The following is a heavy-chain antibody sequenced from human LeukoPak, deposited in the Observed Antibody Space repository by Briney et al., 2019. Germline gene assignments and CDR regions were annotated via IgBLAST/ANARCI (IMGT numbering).Heavy chain of an antibody. CDR3: ARVAPGSCGGSCYALDY. V-gene: IGHV4-59*01. CDR1: GFSMSRYY. CDR2: IYSGST. D-gene: IGHD2-15*01. Sequence: PSETLSLTCTVSGFSMSRYYWSWIRQPPGKGLEWIGYIYSGSTNYNPSLKSRVTISVDTSKNQFSLKVSSVTAADTAVYYCARVAPGSCGGSCYALDYWGQGTLVTVSS. J-gene: IGHJ4*02.